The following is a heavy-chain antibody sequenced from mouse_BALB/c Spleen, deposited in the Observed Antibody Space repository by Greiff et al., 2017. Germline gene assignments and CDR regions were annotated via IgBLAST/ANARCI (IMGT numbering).Heavy chain of an antibody. CDR1: GYTFTSYT. J-gene: IGHJ3*01. CDR2: INPSSGYT. V-gene: IGHV1S26*01. Sequence: VQLQQPGAELVKPGASVKLSCKASGYTFTSYTMHWVKQRPGQGLEWIGYINPSSGYTNYNQKFKDKATLTADKSSSTAYMQLSSLTSEDSAVYYCARYYYESPFAYWGQGTLVTVSA. CDR3: ARYYYESPFAY. D-gene: IGHD1-1*01.